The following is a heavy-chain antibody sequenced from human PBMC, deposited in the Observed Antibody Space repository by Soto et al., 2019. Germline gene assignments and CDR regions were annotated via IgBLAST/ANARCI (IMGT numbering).Heavy chain of an antibody. J-gene: IGHJ4*02. CDR1: VYSFTSYW. CDR2: IYPGGSDT. D-gene: IGHD2-2*01. Sequence: GEALKISCKGSVYSFTSYWIGWVRQMPGKGLEWMGIIYPGGSDTRYSPSFQGQVTISADKSISTAYLQWSSLKASDTAMYYCARRGCSSTSCYFYFAYWGQRTLVPVSS. CDR3: ARRGCSSTSCYFYFAY. V-gene: IGHV5-51*01.